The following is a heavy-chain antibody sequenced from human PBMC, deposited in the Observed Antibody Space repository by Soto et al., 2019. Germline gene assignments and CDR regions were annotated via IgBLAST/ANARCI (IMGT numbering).Heavy chain of an antibody. CDR2: IIPIFGTA. CDR1: GDTFSSYA. D-gene: IGHD1-26*01. J-gene: IGHJ4*02. Sequence: SVKVACKASGDTFSSYAISWVRQAPGQGLEWMGGIIPIFGTANYAQKFQGRVTITADESTSTAHMELSSLRSEDTAVYYCAGLIVGLTGDYFDYWGQGTLVTVSS. V-gene: IGHV1-69*13. CDR3: AGLIVGLTGDYFDY.